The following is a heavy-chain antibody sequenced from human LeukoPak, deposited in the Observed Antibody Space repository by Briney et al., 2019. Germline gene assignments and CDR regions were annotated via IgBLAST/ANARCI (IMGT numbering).Heavy chain of an antibody. J-gene: IGHJ6*03. D-gene: IGHD2-2*02. CDR1: GFTFSSYG. V-gene: IGHV3-30*03. CDR2: ISYDGSNK. Sequence: GGSLRLSCAASGFTFSSYGMHWVRQAPGKGLEWVAVISYDGSNKYYADSVKGRFTISRDNSKNTLYLQMNSLRAEDTAVYYCARSGYSYCSSTSCYIQNYYYYYMDVWGKGTTVTVSS. CDR3: ARSGYSYCSSTSCYIQNYYYYYMDV.